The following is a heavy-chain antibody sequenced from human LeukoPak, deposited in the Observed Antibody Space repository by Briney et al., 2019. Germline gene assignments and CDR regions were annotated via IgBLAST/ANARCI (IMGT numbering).Heavy chain of an antibody. D-gene: IGHD3-22*01. CDR1: LFTLDSYV. V-gene: IGHV3-23*01. CDR3: VRVLRPGYYDDGLRSFDV. J-gene: IGHJ2*01. CDR2: ITTTGGRT. Sequence: GGSLRLSCAASLFTLDSYVMTWVRQAPGKGRECVSDITTTGGRTYLADSVKGRFTISRDNSRRTVSLQMNSLRVDVTSVTYSVRVLRPGYYDDGLRSFDVWGRGYLVTVSS.